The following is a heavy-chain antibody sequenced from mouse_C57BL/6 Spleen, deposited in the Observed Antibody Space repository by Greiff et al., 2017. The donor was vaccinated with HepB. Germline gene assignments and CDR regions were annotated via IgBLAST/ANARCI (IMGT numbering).Heavy chain of an antibody. Sequence: VQLQQSGAELVKAGASVKMSCKASGYTFTSYWMHWVKQRLGQGLEWIAETNPTNGRTYYNEKFKSKATLTVDKSSSTAYMLLSGPTFEDSAVYDCARIKKIVATYFDYWGQGTTLTVSS. D-gene: IGHD1-1*01. CDR1: GYTFTSYW. J-gene: IGHJ2*01. CDR3: ARIKKIVATYFDY. CDR2: TNPTNGRT. V-gene: IGHV1S81*02.